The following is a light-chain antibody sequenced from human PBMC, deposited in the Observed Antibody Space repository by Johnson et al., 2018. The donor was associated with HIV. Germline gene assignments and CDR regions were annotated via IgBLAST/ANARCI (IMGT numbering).Light chain of an antibody. CDR1: SSNIGNNY. V-gene: IGLV1-51*01. J-gene: IGLJ1*01. CDR3: GTWDSRLSAVV. Sequence: QSVLTQPPSVSAAPGQKVTISCSGSSSNIGNNYVSWYQHLPGTAPKLLIYDTYKRPSGIPDRFSASKSGTSATLGITGLQTGDEADYYCGTWDSRLSAVVFVTVTKVTVL. CDR2: DTY.